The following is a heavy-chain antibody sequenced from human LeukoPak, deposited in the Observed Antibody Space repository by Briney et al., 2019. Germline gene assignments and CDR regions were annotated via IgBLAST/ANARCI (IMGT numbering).Heavy chain of an antibody. J-gene: IGHJ4*02. Sequence: GGSLRLSCAASGFTFSYYDMSWIRQAPGKGLGWVSYISSSGSTIYYADSVKGRFTISRDNAKNSLYLQMNSPRAEDTAVYYCARESRDGYNFLGYWGQGTLVTVSS. D-gene: IGHD5-24*01. CDR2: ISSSGSTI. CDR3: ARESRDGYNFLGY. V-gene: IGHV3-11*04. CDR1: GFTFSYYD.